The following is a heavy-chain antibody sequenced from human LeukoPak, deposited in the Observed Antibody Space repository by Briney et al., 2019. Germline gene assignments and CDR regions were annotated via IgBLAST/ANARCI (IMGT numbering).Heavy chain of an antibody. D-gene: IGHD2-2*01. CDR3: ARAGYCSSTSCYYRGARGLFDY. Sequence: SETLSLTCTVSGGSISSYYWSWIRQPPGKGLEWIGEINHSGSTNYNPSLKSRVTISVDTSKNQFSLKLSSVTAADTAVYYCARAGYCSSTSCYYRGARGLFDYWGQGTLVTVSS. CDR2: INHSGST. CDR1: GGSISSYY. V-gene: IGHV4-34*01. J-gene: IGHJ4*02.